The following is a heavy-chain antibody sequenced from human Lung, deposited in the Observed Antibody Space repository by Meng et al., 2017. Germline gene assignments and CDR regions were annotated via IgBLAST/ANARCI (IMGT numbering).Heavy chain of an antibody. CDR1: GGTLSSSA. CDR2: IIPLFDTT. Sequence: VLLVRSGAGGKKPGSSVKVSCKASGGTLSSSAISWVRQAPGQGLEWMGGIIPLFDTTHYAQNFQGRVSITADESTRTAYMELSSLRSEDTAVYYCARALGLTTMMTYWGQGTLVTVSS. V-gene: IGHV1-69*01. D-gene: IGHD3-22*01. J-gene: IGHJ4*02. CDR3: ARALGLTTMMTY.